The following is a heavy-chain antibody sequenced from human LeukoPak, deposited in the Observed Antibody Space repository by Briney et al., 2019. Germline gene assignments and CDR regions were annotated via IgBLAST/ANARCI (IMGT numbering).Heavy chain of an antibody. J-gene: IGHJ4*02. CDR2: IYPGDSDT. CDR3: ATSPTDILTGYYIEGFDY. D-gene: IGHD3-9*01. V-gene: IGHV5-51*01. CDR1: GYSFTSYW. Sequence: GESLKISCKGSGYSFTSYWIGWVRQMPGKGLEWMGIIYPGDSDTRYSPSFQGHVTISADKSISTAYLQWSSLKASDTAMYYCATSPTDILTGYYIEGFDYWGQGTLVTVSS.